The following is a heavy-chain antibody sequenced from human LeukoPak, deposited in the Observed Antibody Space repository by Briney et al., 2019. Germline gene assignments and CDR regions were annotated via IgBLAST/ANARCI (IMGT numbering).Heavy chain of an antibody. CDR1: GFTVSSNH. J-gene: IGHJ4*02. CDR3: ARASSGFDY. CDR2: INSDGSST. V-gene: IGHV3-74*01. Sequence: GGSLRLSCAVSGFTVSSNHMSWVRQAPGKGLVWVSRINSDGSSTSYADSVKGRFTISRDNAKNTLYLQMNSLRAEDTAVYYCARASSGFDYWGQGTLVTVSS. D-gene: IGHD3-22*01.